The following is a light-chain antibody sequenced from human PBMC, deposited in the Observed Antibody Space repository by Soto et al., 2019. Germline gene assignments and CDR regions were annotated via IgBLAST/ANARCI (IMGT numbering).Light chain of an antibody. CDR1: QSISSY. Sequence: DIQMTQSPSSLSASVGDRVTITCRASQSISSYLNWYQQKPGKAPKLLIYAASSLQSGVPSRFSGSGSGTDFTLTISSLQPEDFATYYCQQSYSTLLLTFXGGTKVDIK. J-gene: IGKJ4*01. V-gene: IGKV1-39*01. CDR2: AAS. CDR3: QQSYSTLLLT.